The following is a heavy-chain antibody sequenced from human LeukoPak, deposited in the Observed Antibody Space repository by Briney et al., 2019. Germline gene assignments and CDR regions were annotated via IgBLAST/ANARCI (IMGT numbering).Heavy chain of an antibody. CDR2: IGGSGSST. J-gene: IGHJ4*02. CDR1: GFTFSNYA. Sequence: GGSLRLSCAASGFTFSNYAMNWVRQAPGKGLEWVSTIGGSGSSTYYADSVKGWFTISRDNPKNTLYLQMNSLRMDDTAVYYCAKRSSDYYWGFDYWGQGTLVTVSS. V-gene: IGHV3-23*01. CDR3: AKRSSDYYWGFDY. D-gene: IGHD3-22*01.